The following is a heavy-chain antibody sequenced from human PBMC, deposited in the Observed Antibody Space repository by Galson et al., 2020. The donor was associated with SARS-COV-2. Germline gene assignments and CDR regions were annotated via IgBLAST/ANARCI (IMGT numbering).Heavy chain of an antibody. D-gene: IGHD5-18*01. Sequence: SLRLSCAASGFTFSSYSMNWVRQAPGKGLEWVSSISGTSTNIYYADSVKGRFTISRDNAKNSLYLQMNSLGTEDTAVYYCTRERGYSYGYSDYWGQGTLVTVSS. V-gene: IGHV3-21*06. J-gene: IGHJ4*02. CDR1: GFTFSSYS. CDR2: ISGTSTNI. CDR3: TRERGYSYGYSDY.